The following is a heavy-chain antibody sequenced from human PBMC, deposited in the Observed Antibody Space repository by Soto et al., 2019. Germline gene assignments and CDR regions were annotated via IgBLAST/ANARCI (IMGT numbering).Heavy chain of an antibody. D-gene: IGHD5-18*01. CDR3: ARAGTAMIALDF. CDR1: GDSISSYF. CDR2: IYYSGST. V-gene: IGHV4-59*01. J-gene: IGHJ4*02. Sequence: SETLSLTCTFSGDSISSYFWSCIRQPPGKGLEWIGYIYYSGSTNYNPSLKSRVTISVDTSKNQFSLKLSSVTAADTAVYYCARAGTAMIALDFWGQGTLVTVSS.